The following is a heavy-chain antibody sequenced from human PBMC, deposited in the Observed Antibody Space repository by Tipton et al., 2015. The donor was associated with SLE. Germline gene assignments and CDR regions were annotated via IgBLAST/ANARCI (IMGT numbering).Heavy chain of an antibody. Sequence: RSLRLSCAASGFTFSSYAMSWVRQAPGKGPEWVAVISYDGSNKYYADSVKGRFTISRDNSKNTLYLQMNSLRAEDTAVYYCARVTGYINGSSRPFDYWGQGTLVTVSS. CDR1: GFTFSSYA. V-gene: IGHV3-30*04. CDR2: ISYDGSNK. J-gene: IGHJ4*02. CDR3: ARVTGYINGSSRPFDY. D-gene: IGHD6-13*01.